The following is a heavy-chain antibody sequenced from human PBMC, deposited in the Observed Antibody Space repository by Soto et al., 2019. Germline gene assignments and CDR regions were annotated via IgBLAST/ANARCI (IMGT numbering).Heavy chain of an antibody. CDR1: GFTFSSYA. V-gene: IGHV3-23*01. Sequence: GGSLRLSCAASGFTFSSYAMSWVRQAPGKGLEWVSAISGSGGSTYYADSVKGRFTISRDNSKNTLYLQMNSLRAEDTAVYYCAKGRSIAERRKYYYYYYMDVWGKGTTVTVSS. CDR3: AKGRSIAERRKYYYYYYMDV. J-gene: IGHJ6*03. CDR2: ISGSGGST. D-gene: IGHD6-6*01.